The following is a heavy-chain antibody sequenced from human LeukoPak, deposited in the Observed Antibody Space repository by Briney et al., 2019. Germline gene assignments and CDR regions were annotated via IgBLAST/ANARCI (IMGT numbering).Heavy chain of an antibody. Sequence: SVKVSCKASGGTFSSYAISWVRQAPGQGLEWMGRIIPILGIANYAQKFQGRVTITADKSTSTAYMALSSVRAEDTAVYYCASDSYGYAFDIWGQGTMVTVSS. CDR3: ASDSYGYAFDI. CDR2: IIPILGIA. V-gene: IGHV1-69*04. D-gene: IGHD5-18*01. CDR1: GGTFSSYA. J-gene: IGHJ3*02.